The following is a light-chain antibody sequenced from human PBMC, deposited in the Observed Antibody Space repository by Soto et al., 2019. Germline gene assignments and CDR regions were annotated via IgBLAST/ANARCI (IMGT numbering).Light chain of an antibody. CDR2: QDN. Sequence: SYELIQPPSVSVSPGQTASITCSGAKLGYKYACWYQQKPGQSPVLVIYQDNKRPSRIPERFSGSNSGNTATLTISGTQALDEADYYCQAWDSSTVVFGGGTKLTVL. CDR1: KLGYKY. J-gene: IGLJ2*01. CDR3: QAWDSSTVV. V-gene: IGLV3-1*01.